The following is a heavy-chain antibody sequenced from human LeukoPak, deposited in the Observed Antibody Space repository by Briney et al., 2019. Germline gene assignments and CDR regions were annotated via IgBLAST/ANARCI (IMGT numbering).Heavy chain of an antibody. CDR1: GFTFTSSA. J-gene: IGHJ3*02. Sequence: ASVKVSCKASGFTFTSSAMQWVRQARGQRLEWIGWIVVGSGSTNYAQKFQERVTITRDMSTSTAYMELSSLRSEDTAVYYCAAASEIVVVTADAFDIWGQGTMVTVSS. D-gene: IGHD2-21*02. V-gene: IGHV1-58*02. CDR3: AAASEIVVVTADAFDI. CDR2: IVVGSGST.